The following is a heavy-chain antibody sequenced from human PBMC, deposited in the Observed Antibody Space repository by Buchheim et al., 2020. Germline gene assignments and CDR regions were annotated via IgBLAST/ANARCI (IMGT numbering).Heavy chain of an antibody. CDR1: GFTFSSYG. Sequence: VQLVESGGGVVQPGRSLRLSCAASGFTFSSYGMHWVRQAPGKGLEWVAVLWSDGSNKYYADSVKGRFTISRDNSKNTLYLQMNSLRAEDTAVYYCARGTSRIAVAGTLDYWGQGTL. J-gene: IGHJ4*02. V-gene: IGHV3-33*01. D-gene: IGHD6-19*01. CDR2: LWSDGSNK. CDR3: ARGTSRIAVAGTLDY.